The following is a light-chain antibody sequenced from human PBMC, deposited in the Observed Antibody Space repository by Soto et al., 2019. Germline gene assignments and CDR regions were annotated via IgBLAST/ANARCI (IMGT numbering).Light chain of an antibody. V-gene: IGKV1-5*03. CDR2: LAS. J-gene: IGKJ1*01. CDR3: QQYNNWPRT. CDR1: QSISSS. Sequence: DIQMTQSPSPLSASVGDRVSITCRASQSISSSLAWYQQKPGKAPKLLIYLASSLESGVPSRFSGSGSGTEFTLTISSLQSEDFAVYYCQQYNNWPRTFGQGTKVDIK.